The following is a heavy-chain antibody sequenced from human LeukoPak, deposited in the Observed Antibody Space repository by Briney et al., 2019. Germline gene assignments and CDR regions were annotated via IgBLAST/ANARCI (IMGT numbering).Heavy chain of an antibody. CDR3: ARDQGDYGNY. D-gene: IGHD4-17*01. CDR2: IYSGGST. CDR1: GFTFNIYG. V-gene: IGHV3-66*01. J-gene: IGHJ4*02. Sequence: GGSLRLSCAASGFTFNIYGMNWVRQAPGKGLEWVSVIYSGGSTYYADSVKGRFTISRDNSKNTLYLQMNSLRAEDTAVYYCARDQGDYGNYWGQGTLVTVSS.